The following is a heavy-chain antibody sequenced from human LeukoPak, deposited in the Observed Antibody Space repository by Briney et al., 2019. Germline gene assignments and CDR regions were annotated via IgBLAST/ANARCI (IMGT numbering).Heavy chain of an antibody. D-gene: IGHD2-2*02. J-gene: IGHJ4*02. CDR2: ISYDGSNK. CDR3: ARTSAGIPNDY. Sequence: GGSLRLSCAASGFTFSSYALHWVRQAPGKGLEWVAIISYDGSNKSYADSVKGRFTISRDNSKNTLYLQMNNLRAEDTAVYYCARTSAGIPNDYWGQGTLVTVSS. V-gene: IGHV3-30-3*01. CDR1: GFTFSSYA.